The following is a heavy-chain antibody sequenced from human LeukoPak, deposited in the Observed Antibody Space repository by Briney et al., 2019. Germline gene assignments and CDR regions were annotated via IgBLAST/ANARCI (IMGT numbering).Heavy chain of an antibody. Sequence: GGSLRPSCAAFGFTFSSYAMSWVRQAPGKGLEWVSVTSGSGGSTYYADSVKGRFTISRDNSKNTLYLQMNSLRAEDTAVYYCAKALGSLWSGYPFDYWGQGTLVTVSS. CDR3: AKALGSLWSGYPFDY. CDR2: TSGSGGST. CDR1: GFTFSSYA. V-gene: IGHV3-23*01. J-gene: IGHJ4*02. D-gene: IGHD3-3*01.